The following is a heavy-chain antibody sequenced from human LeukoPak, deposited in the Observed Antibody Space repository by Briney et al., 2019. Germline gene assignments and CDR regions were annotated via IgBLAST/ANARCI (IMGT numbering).Heavy chain of an antibody. J-gene: IGHJ5*02. D-gene: IGHD5-18*01. CDR3: ARDVHTEDNWFDP. CDR1: GGSISSYY. V-gene: IGHV4-59*01. Sequence: SETLSLTCTVSGGSISSYYWSWIQQPPGKGLEWIGYIYYSGSTNYNPSLKSRVTISVDTSKNQFSLKLSSVTAADTAVYYCARDVHTEDNWFDPWGQGTLVTVSS. CDR2: IYYSGST.